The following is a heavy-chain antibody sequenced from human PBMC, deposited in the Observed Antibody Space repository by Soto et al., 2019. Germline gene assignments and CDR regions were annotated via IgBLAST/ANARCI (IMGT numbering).Heavy chain of an antibody. CDR3: ETVSKGGPRGYYFDY. CDR1: GYTLTELS. V-gene: IGHV1-24*01. CDR2: FDPEDGET. J-gene: IGHJ4*02. D-gene: IGHD3-10*01. Sequence: ASVKVSGKVSGYTLTELSMHWVRQAPGKGLEWMGGFDPEDGETIYAQKFQGRVTMTEDTSTDTAYMELSSLRSEDTAVYYCETVSKGGPRGYYFDYWGQGTLVTVYS.